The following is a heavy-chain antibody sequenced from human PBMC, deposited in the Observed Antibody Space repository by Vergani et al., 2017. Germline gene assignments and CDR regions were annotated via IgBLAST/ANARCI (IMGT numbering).Heavy chain of an antibody. CDR3: ARDGRIDAEGTELDY. J-gene: IGHJ4*02. V-gene: IGHV3-21*01. D-gene: IGHD1-14*01. CDR1: GFSFSSYS. CDR2: ISGSSSYV. Sequence: EVQLLESGGGLVQPGGSLRLSCAASGFSFSSYSMNWVRQAPGKGLEWVASISGSSSYVFYRDSVEGRFTITRDNAKKSVYLQMNSLRAEDTAVYYCARDGRIDAEGTELDYWGQGTLVTVSS.